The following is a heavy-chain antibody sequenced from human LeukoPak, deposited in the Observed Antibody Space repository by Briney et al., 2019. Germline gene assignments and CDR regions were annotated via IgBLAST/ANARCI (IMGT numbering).Heavy chain of an antibody. CDR3: ARSRFMITFGGVIVMDWFDP. D-gene: IGHD3-16*02. V-gene: IGHV1-2*02. J-gene: IGHJ5*02. Sequence: ASVKVSCKASGYTXTGYYIHWVRQAPGQGLEWMGWINPNSGGTNYAQKFQGRVTMTRDTSISTAYMELSRLRSDDTAVYYCARSRFMITFGGVIVMDWFDPWGQGTLVTVSS. CDR1: GYTXTGYY. CDR2: INPNSGGT.